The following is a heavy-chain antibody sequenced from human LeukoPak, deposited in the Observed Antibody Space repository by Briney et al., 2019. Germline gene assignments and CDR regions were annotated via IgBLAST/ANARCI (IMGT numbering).Heavy chain of an antibody. Sequence: GRSLRLSCAASGFTFSSYGMHWVRQAPGKGLEWVAVIWYDGSNKYYADSVKGRFTISRDNSKNTLYLQMNSLRSEDTAVYYCARAGYSGSYYSVDYWGQGTLVTVSS. CDR1: GFTFSSYG. CDR3: ARAGYSGSYYSVDY. CDR2: IWYDGSNK. V-gene: IGHV3-33*01. D-gene: IGHD1-26*01. J-gene: IGHJ4*02.